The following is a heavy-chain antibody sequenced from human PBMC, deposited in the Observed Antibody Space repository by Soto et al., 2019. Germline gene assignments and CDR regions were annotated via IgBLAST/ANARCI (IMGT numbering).Heavy chain of an antibody. CDR3: ARGDIVLVPAAMANAFDI. J-gene: IGHJ3*02. V-gene: IGHV4-34*01. CDR2: IYHSGST. Sequence: QVQLQQWGAGLLKPSETRSLTCAVYGGSFSGYYWSWIRQPPGKGLEWIGEIYHSGSTNHNPSLKSPVTISVDTSKNQFSLKLSTVTAADTAVYYCARGDIVLVPAAMANAFDIWGQGTMVTVSS. CDR1: GGSFSGYY. D-gene: IGHD2-2*01.